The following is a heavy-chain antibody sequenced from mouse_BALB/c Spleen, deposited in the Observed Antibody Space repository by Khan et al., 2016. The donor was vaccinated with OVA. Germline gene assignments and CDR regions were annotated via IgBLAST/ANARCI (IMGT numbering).Heavy chain of an antibody. J-gene: IGHJ4*01. CDR2: INPSNNYT. CDR3: ARAYYYAMDY. V-gene: IGHV1-4*01. CDR1: GYTFTTYT. Sequence: QVQLQQSGAELARPGASVKMSCKASGYTFTTYTMHWVKQRPGQGLECIGFINPSNNYTNYNQKFKDKAALTADKSSSTAYMQLSSLTSEDSAVYYCARAYYYAMDYWGQGTSVTVSS.